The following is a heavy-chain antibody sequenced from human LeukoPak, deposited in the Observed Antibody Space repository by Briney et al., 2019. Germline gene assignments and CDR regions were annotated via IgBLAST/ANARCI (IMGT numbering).Heavy chain of an antibody. V-gene: IGHV1-3*01. CDR2: INVGNGDT. Sequence: GASVKVSCKASGYTFTTSAVHWVRQAPGQRLEWMGWINVGNGDTKYSEKFQDRATITRDTSASTSYMELSSLRSEDTDVYYCVRGYCSGGSCYPGNFDYWGQGTLVTVSS. J-gene: IGHJ4*02. D-gene: IGHD2-15*01. CDR1: GYTFTTSA. CDR3: VRGYCSGGSCYPGNFDY.